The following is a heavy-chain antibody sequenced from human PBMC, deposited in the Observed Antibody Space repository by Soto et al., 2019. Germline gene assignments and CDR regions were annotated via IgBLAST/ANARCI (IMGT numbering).Heavy chain of an antibody. CDR2: HNPRNGNT. D-gene: IGHD3-22*01. CDR3: DRGGYFDSSNSLAS. J-gene: IGHJ5*01. Sequence: ASVKVSCEASGYTITSYGMNWVRQAPGRGLEWMRRHNPRNGNTKYSQECPGSVIIVTSSFKSIVYMELGSLVVYDSAGYCCDRGGYFDSSNSLASWGLGTRVTVS. CDR1: GYTITSYG. V-gene: IGHV1-3*01.